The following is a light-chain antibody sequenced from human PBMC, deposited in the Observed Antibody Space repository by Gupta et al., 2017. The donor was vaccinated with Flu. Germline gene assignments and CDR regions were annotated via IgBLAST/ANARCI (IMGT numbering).Light chain of an antibody. V-gene: IGLV3-19*01. J-gene: IGLJ2*01. Sequence: SSELTQDPAVSVALGQTVRITCQGDSLRNSYASWYQRKPGQAPVLVISAKNTRPSRIPKRFSGSSSGNKAYLIITGAKGEDEGGYYCNSRDSSDKHQAVFGWGTKLTVL. CDR3: NSRDSSDKHQAV. CDR1: SLRNSY. CDR2: AKN.